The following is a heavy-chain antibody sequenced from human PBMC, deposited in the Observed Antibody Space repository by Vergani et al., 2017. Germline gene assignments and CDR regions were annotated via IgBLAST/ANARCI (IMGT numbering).Heavy chain of an antibody. V-gene: IGHV2-70*20. J-gene: IGHJ4*02. CDR3: ARIRRRGRSGYDIFDF. CDR2: IDWNDNK. CDR1: GFTFSSYAM. D-gene: IGHD5-12*01. Sequence: ESGGGLVQPGGSLRLSCAASGFTFSSYAMSWVRQPPGKALEWLALIDWNDNKYFNTSLKTRLTISKDASKNQVVLTMTNMDPVDTATYYCARIRRRGRSGYDIFDFWGQGILVTVAS.